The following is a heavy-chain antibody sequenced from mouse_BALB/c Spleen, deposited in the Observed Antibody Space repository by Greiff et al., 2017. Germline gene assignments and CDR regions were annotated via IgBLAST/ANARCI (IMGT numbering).Heavy chain of an antibody. Sequence: QVQLQQSGAELMKPGASVKISCKATGYTFSSYWIEWVKQRPGHGLEWIGEILPGSGSTNYNEKFKGKATFTADTSSNTAYMQLSSLTSEDSAVYYCARDYYYDSSHDPYYFDYWGQGTTLTVSS. D-gene: IGHD1-1*01. CDR2: ILPGSGST. V-gene: IGHV1-9*01. CDR3: ARDYYYDSSHDPYYFDY. J-gene: IGHJ2*01. CDR1: GYTFSSYW.